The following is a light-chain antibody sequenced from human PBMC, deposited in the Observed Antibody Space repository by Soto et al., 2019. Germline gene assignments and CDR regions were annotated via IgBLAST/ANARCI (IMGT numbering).Light chain of an antibody. CDR2: DSS. Sequence: EIVMTQSPATLSVSPGERVTLPCRASQSVSSNIAWYQQKPGQTPRLLIYDSSTRAIGIPIRFSGSRSGTEFILTINGLQFEDFAVYYCQRYNNWPLTFGGGTKVDIK. V-gene: IGKV3-15*01. CDR3: QRYNNWPLT. J-gene: IGKJ4*01. CDR1: QSVSSN.